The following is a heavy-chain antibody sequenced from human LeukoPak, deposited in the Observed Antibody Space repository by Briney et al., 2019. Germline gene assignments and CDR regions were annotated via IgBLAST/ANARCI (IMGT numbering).Heavy chain of an antibody. V-gene: IGHV4-39*07. J-gene: IGHJ1*01. D-gene: IGHD6-13*01. CDR1: GGSIRSGSFY. CDR2: IYASGGT. Sequence: SETLSLTCTVSGGSIRSGSFYWGWIRQPPGKGLEWIGSIYASGGTYYNPSLKSRVTMSVDTSKNQFSLKLTSVTAADTAVYYCARDVIAAAGTEYFQHWGQGTLVTVSS. CDR3: ARDVIAAAGTEYFQH.